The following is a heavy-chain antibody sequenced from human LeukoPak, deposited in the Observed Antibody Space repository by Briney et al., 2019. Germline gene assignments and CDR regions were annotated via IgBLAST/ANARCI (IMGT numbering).Heavy chain of an antibody. V-gene: IGHV3-15*01. D-gene: IGHD2-2*01. CDR2: IKSKTDGGTT. J-gene: IGHJ4*02. CDR1: GFTFSNAW. CDR3: AKGSSTTCPCYRDY. Sequence: GGSLRLSCAASGFTFSNAWMSWVRQAPGKGLEWVGRIKSKTDGGTTDYAAPVKGRFTISRDDSKNTLYLQMNSLKTEDTAVYYCAKGSSTTCPCYRDYWGQGTLVTVSS.